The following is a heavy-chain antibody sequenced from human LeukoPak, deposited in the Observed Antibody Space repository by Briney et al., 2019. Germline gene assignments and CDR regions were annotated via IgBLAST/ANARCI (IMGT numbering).Heavy chain of an antibody. CDR2: IYYSGST. CDR3: ARVLLVPAANFFWFDP. J-gene: IGHJ5*02. D-gene: IGHD2-2*01. Sequence: PSETLSLTCTVSGGSISSSIYYWGWIRQPPGKGLEWIGSIYYSGSTYYNPSLKSRVTISVDTSKNQFSLKLSSVTAADTAVYYCARVLLVPAANFFWFDPWGQETLVTVSS. V-gene: IGHV4-39*07. CDR1: GGSISSSIYY.